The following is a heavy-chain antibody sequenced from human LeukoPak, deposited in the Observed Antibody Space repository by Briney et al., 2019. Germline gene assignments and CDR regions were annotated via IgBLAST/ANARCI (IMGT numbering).Heavy chain of an antibody. Sequence: GVSVKVSCKASGYTFTSYDINWVRQATGQGLEWMGWMNPNSGNTRYAQKFQGRVTMTRNTSISTAYMELSSLRSEDTAVYYCARDPLRYFDWLPRRAPESNWFDPWGQGTLVTVSS. CDR3: ARDPLRYFDWLPRRAPESNWFDP. CDR1: GYTFTSYD. J-gene: IGHJ5*02. D-gene: IGHD3-9*01. V-gene: IGHV1-8*01. CDR2: MNPNSGNT.